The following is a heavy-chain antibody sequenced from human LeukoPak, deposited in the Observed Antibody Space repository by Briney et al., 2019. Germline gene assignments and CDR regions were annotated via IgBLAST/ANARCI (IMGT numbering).Heavy chain of an antibody. CDR1: GDSISSGIYY. J-gene: IGHJ5*02. CDR3: ARERGGYYGNWFDP. Sequence: PSETLSLTCSVSGDSISSGIYYWSWIRQPAGKGLEWIGRIYLNGNTNHNPSLKSRVSLSIDTSRNQFSLKVTSVTAADSGIYYCARERGGYYGNWFDPWGQGTRVTVSS. CDR2: IYLNGNT. V-gene: IGHV4-61*02. D-gene: IGHD1-26*01.